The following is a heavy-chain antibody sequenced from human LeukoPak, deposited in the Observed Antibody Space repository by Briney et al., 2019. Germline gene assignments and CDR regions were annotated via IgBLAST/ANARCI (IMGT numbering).Heavy chain of an antibody. D-gene: IGHD1-1*01. CDR1: GFTFSSYW. CDR2: IKQDESEK. V-gene: IGHV3-7*01. J-gene: IGHJ4*02. Sequence: GGSLRLSCAASGFTFSSYWMSWVRQAPGKGLEWVANIKQDESEKYYVDSVNVRFTISRDNAKNSLYLTMNSLRAEDTAVYYCARDKIEGPTKLDYWGQGILVTVSS. CDR3: ARDKIEGPTKLDY.